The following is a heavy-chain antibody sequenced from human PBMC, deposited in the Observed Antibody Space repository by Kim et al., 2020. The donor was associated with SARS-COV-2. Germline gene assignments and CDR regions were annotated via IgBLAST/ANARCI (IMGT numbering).Heavy chain of an antibody. CDR3: ARHITTTLDV. CDR2: SRT. Sequence: SRTSYAESVKGRVTISRDNAKNTLFLQMNSLRAEDTAVYYCARHITTTLDVWGQGTTVTVSS. D-gene: IGHD3-10*01. J-gene: IGHJ6*02. V-gene: IGHV3-74*01.